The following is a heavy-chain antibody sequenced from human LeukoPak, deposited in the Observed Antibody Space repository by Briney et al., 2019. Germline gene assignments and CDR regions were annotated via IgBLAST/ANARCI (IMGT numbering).Heavy chain of an antibody. Sequence: PSETLSLTCTVSGRSISSFYWSWIRQAPGKGLEWIGHTFHNGNSNYNPSLKTRVTLSLDTSKNQFSLKLNSVTAADTAVYYCASTEGYCSGGTCYSMEYFRHWGQGTQVAVSS. V-gene: IGHV4-59*01. J-gene: IGHJ1*01. D-gene: IGHD2-15*01. CDR1: GRSISSFY. CDR2: TFHNGNS. CDR3: ASTEGYCSGGTCYSMEYFRH.